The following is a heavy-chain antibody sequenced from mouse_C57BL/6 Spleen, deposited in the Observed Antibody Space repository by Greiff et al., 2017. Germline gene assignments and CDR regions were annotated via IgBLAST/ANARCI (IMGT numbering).Heavy chain of an antibody. CDR3: ARYGNYYFDY. D-gene: IGHD1-1*01. CDR2: IDPEDGET. V-gene: IGHV14-2*01. CDR1: GFNIKDYY. J-gene: IGHJ2*01. Sequence: EVMLVESGAELVKPGASVKLSCTASGFNIKDYYMHWVKQRTEQGLEWIGRIDPEDGETKYAPKFPGKATITADTSSNTAYLQLSSLTSEDTAVYYCARYGNYYFDYWGQGTTLTVSS.